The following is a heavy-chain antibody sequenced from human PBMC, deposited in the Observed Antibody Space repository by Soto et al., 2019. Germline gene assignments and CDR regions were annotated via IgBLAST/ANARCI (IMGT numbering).Heavy chain of an antibody. Sequence: EVQLLESGGGLVQPGWSLRLSCAASGFTFSSYAMSWVRQAPGQGLEWVSAISGSGGSTYYADSVKGRFTISRDNSKNTLYLQMNSLRAEDTAVYYCAKPGHYSSSWFRTYYFDYWGQGTLVTVSS. D-gene: IGHD6-13*01. J-gene: IGHJ4*02. CDR2: ISGSGGST. CDR3: AKPGHYSSSWFRTYYFDY. V-gene: IGHV3-23*01. CDR1: GFTFSSYA.